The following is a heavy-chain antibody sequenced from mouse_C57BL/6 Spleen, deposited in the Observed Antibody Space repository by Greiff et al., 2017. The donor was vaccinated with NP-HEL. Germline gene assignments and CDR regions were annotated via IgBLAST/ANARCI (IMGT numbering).Heavy chain of an antibody. D-gene: IGHD1-1*01. V-gene: IGHV5-9*01. CDR3: ARYYYGPYAMDY. J-gene: IGHJ4*01. CDR2: ISGGGGNT. CDR1: GFTFSSYT. Sequence: DVKLVESGGGLVKPGGSLKLSCAASGFTFSSYTMSWVRQTPEKRLEWVATISGGGGNTYYPDSVKGRFTISRDNAKNTLYLQMSSLRSEDTALYYCARYYYGPYAMDYWGQGTSVTVSS.